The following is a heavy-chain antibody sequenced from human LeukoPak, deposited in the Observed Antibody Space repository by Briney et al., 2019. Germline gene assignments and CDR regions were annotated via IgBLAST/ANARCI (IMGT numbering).Heavy chain of an antibody. CDR2: IYTGDSDN. J-gene: IGHJ4*02. CDR3: ARTVATTLWAFDF. V-gene: IGHV5-51*01. CDR1: GYTFTRHW. Sequence: GESLKISCRGLGYTFTRHWIGWVRQMPGNVLEWMGIIYTGDSDNSYNSLFEGHITISADKSSNTSFLKRNFLKASTTAIYYCARTVATTLWAFDFWGQGTLVTVSS. D-gene: IGHD3/OR15-3a*01.